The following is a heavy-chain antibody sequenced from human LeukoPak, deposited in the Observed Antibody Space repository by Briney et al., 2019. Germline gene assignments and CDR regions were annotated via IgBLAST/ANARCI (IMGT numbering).Heavy chain of an antibody. Sequence: SETLSLTCTVSGGSISSGGYYWSWIRQHPGKGLEWIGYIYYSGSTYYNPSLKSRVTISVDTSKNQFSLKLSSVTAADTAVYYCARGPPDAFDIWGQGTMVTVSS. J-gene: IGHJ3*02. CDR1: GGSISSGGYY. CDR2: IYYSGST. CDR3: ARGPPDAFDI. V-gene: IGHV4-31*03.